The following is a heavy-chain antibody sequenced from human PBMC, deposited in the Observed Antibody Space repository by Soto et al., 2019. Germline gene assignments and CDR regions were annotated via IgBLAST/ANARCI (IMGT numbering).Heavy chain of an antibody. CDR2: IYWNDDK. J-gene: IGHJ4*02. V-gene: IGHV2-5*01. CDR1: GFSLSTSGVG. CDR3: AHRLRSGSSGYTFDY. D-gene: IGHD3-22*01. Sequence: SGPTLVKPTQTLTLTCTFSGFSLSTSGVGVGWIRQPPGKALEWLALIYWNDDKRYSPSLKSRLTITKYTSKNQVVLTMTNMDPVDTATYYCAHRLRSGSSGYTFDYWGQGTLVTVSS.